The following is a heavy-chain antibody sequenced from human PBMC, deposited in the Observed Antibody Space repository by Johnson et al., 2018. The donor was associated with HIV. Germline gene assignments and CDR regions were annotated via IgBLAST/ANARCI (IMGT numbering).Heavy chain of an antibody. D-gene: IGHD6-19*01. CDR2: IRSKANSYAT. CDR1: GFTFSGSA. J-gene: IGHJ3*02. V-gene: IGHV3-73*02. CDR3: TRQQYSSGWYGNAFDS. Sequence: VQLVESGGGLVQPGGSLKLSCAASGFTFSGSAMHWVRQASGNGLEWVGRIRSKANSYATAYAASVKGRFTISRDDSKNTAYLQMNSLKTEATAVNYCTRQQYSSGWYGNAFDSWGQGTMVTVSS.